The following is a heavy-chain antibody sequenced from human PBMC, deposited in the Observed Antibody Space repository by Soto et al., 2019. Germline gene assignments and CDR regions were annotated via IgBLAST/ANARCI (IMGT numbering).Heavy chain of an antibody. J-gene: IGHJ4*02. CDR1: GYAFTTYG. CDR3: ARRGYGDY. V-gene: IGHV1-18*01. D-gene: IGHD1-1*01. Sequence: QVHLVQSGAEVKKPGASVKVSCKGSGYAFTTYGITWVRQAPGQGLEWMGWISAHNGNTNYAQKLQGRVTVTRDTSTSTAYMELRSRRSDDTAVYYCARRGYGDYWGQGALVTVSS. CDR2: ISAHNGNT.